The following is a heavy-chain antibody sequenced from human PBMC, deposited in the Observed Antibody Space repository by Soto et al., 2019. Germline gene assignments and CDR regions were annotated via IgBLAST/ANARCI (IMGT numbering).Heavy chain of an antibody. V-gene: IGHV1-18*01. D-gene: IGHD3-16*01. Sequence: QVHLVQSGAEVKKPGASVKVSCKGSGYTFTSYGITWVRQAPGQGLEWMGWISAHDGNTDYAQKLLGRVTVTRDTSTSTAYMELRSLRADDTAVYYCARGGDGDNWGYGALVTVSS. CDR1: GYTFTSYG. CDR2: ISAHDGNT. CDR3: ARGGDGDN. J-gene: IGHJ4*01.